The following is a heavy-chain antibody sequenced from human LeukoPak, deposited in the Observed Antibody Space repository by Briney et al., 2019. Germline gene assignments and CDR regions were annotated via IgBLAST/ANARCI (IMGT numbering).Heavy chain of an antibody. Sequence: SETLSLTCTVSGGSISSYYWSWIRQPPGKGLEWLGYIYYSGSTNYNPSLKSRVTISVDTSKNQFSLKLSSVTAADTAVYYCARDTDDCSSTSCQGDAFDIWGQGTMVTVSS. CDR1: GGSISSYY. V-gene: IGHV4-59*01. J-gene: IGHJ3*02. D-gene: IGHD2-2*01. CDR3: ARDTDDCSSTSCQGDAFDI. CDR2: IYYSGST.